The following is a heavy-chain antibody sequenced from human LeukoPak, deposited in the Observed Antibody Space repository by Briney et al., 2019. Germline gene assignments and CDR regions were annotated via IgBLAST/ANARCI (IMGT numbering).Heavy chain of an antibody. CDR3: AKDQSSSSLYLTDFDY. V-gene: IGHV3-23*01. Sequence: GGSLRLSCAASGFTFSSYAMSWVRQAPGKGLEWVSAISGSGGSTYYADSVKGRFTISRDNSKNTLYLQMNSLRAEDTAVHYCAKDQSSSSLYLTDFDYWGQGTLVTVSS. D-gene: IGHD6-13*01. CDR1: GFTFSSYA. J-gene: IGHJ4*02. CDR2: ISGSGGST.